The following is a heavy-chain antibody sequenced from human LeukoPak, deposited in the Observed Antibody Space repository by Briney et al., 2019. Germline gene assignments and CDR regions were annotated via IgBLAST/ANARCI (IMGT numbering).Heavy chain of an antibody. V-gene: IGHV3-21*01. D-gene: IGHD6-13*01. CDR1: GFTFSSYS. J-gene: IGHJ4*02. CDR3: ARGSSSWLSDFDY. Sequence: PGGSLRLSCAASGFTFSSYSMNWVRQAPGKGPEWVSSISSSSSSYIYYADSVKGRFTISRDNAKNSLYLQMNRLRAEDTAVYYCARGSSSWLSDFDYWGQGTLVTVSS. CDR2: ISSSSSSYI.